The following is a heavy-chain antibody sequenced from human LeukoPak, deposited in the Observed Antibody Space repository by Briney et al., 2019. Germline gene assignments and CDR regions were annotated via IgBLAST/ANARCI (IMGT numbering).Heavy chain of an antibody. CDR2: IKYDGNEE. J-gene: IGHJ6*02. CDR3: AKDSSGWSGYGMDV. V-gene: IGHV3-7*03. CDR1: GFTFSSYW. Sequence: GGSLRLSCAASGFTFSSYWMSWMRQAPGKGLEWVANIKYDGNEEYYVDSVKGRFTISRDNAKNSLYLQMNSLRAEDTALYYCAKDSSGWSGYGMDVWGQGTTVTVSS. D-gene: IGHD6-19*01.